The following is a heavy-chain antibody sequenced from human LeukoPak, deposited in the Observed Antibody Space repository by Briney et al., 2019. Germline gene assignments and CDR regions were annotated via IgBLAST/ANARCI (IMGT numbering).Heavy chain of an antibody. V-gene: IGHV4-34*01. Sequence: SETLSLTCAVYGGSFSGYYWSWIRQPPGKGLEWIGEINHSGSTNYNPSLKSRVTISVDTSKNQFSLKLSSVAAADTAVYYCASLISSGGYYGMDVWGQGTTVTVSS. CDR2: INHSGST. CDR3: ASLISSGGYYGMDV. D-gene: IGHD6-19*01. J-gene: IGHJ6*02. CDR1: GGSFSGYY.